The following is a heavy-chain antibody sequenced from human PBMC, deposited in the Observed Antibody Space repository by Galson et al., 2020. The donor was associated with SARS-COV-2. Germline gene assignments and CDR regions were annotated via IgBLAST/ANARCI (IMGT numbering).Heavy chain of an antibody. D-gene: IGHD3-10*01. CDR3: AGEIPGSFRFDY. Sequence: ETSETLSLTCDVSSASIGSVGYAWSWIRQPPGKGLELIGYIFHSGSTYYNPSVGSRVTISIDRSRNQFSLKLTSVTAADTAVYYCAGEIPGSFRFDYWGQGTLVTVSS. CDR2: IFHSGST. CDR1: SASIGSVGYA. J-gene: IGHJ4*02. V-gene: IGHV4-30-2*01.